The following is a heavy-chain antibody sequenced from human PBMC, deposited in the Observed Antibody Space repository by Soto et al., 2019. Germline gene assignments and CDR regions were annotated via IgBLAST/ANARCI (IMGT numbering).Heavy chain of an antibody. J-gene: IGHJ3*02. CDR3: ARVDYSDLGPHDDFDI. CDR1: GFTFSDYY. D-gene: IGHD2-15*01. CDR2: ISSSSSYT. V-gene: IGHV3-11*06. Sequence: GGSLRLSCAASGFTFSDYYMSWIRQAPGKGLEWVSYISSSSSYTNYADSVKGRFTISRDNAKNSLYLQMNSLRAEDTAVYYCARVDYSDLGPHDDFDISGQGTMVTVS.